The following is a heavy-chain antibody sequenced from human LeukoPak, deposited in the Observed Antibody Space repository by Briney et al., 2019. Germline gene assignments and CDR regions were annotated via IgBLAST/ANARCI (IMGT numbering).Heavy chain of an antibody. V-gene: IGHV3-7*03. D-gene: IGHD6-13*01. J-gene: IGHJ4*02. Sequence: GGSLRLSCAASGFTFSSYSMNWVRQAPGQGLEWVASIKEDGSEKHYVDSVKGRFTISRDNGKNSLYLQMNSLRAEDTAVYYCARDSGWWRFDFWGQGTLVTVSS. CDR3: ARDSGWWRFDF. CDR1: GFTFSSYS. CDR2: IKEDGSEK.